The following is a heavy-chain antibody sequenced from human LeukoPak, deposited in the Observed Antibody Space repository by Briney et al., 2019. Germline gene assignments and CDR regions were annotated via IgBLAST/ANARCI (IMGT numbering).Heavy chain of an antibody. V-gene: IGHV7-4-1*02. CDR2: INTNTGNP. CDR1: GYTFTSYA. D-gene: IGHD6-13*01. Sequence: SVKVSCKASGYTFTSYAMNWVRQAPGQGLEWMGWINTNTGNPTYAQGFTGRFVFSLDTSVSTSYLQISSLKAEDTAVFYCARPSSSWPGDAFDIWGQGTMVTVSS. J-gene: IGHJ3*02. CDR3: ARPSSSWPGDAFDI.